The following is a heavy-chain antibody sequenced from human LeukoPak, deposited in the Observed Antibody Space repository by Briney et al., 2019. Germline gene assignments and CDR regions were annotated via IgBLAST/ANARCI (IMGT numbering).Heavy chain of an antibody. Sequence: ASVKVSCKASGYTFTNYDINGVRQATRKGLEWMGWMKVNSGNTGYAQKFQGRVTMTRDTSISTAYMELSSLRSEDTAVYYCARGEGNWCDPWGQGTLVTVPS. CDR3: ARGEGNWCDP. CDR1: GYTFTNYD. CDR2: MKVNSGNT. J-gene: IGHJ5*02. V-gene: IGHV1-8*01.